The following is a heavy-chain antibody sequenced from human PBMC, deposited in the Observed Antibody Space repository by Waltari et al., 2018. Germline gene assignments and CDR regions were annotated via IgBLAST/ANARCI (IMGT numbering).Heavy chain of an antibody. CDR1: GGPLSSGSNY. CDR2: IYYSGTA. J-gene: IGHJ4*02. Sequence: QLQLQESGPGLVKPSETLSLTCPVPGGPLSSGSNYWGGIRQPPGKGLEWIGSIYYSGTAYYNPSLKSRVTISVDTSKNQFSLKLSSVTAADTAVYYCARQSTEWGQGTLVTVSS. CDR3: ARQSTE. V-gene: IGHV4-39*01.